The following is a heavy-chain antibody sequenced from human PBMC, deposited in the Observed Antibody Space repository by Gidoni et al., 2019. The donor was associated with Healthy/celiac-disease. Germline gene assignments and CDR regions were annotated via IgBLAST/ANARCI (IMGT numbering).Heavy chain of an antibody. V-gene: IGHV1-8*01. CDR3: ARGWGQGIAVAGTFDP. CDR1: GYTFTSYD. CDR2: RNPNSGNT. J-gene: IGHJ5*02. Sequence: QVQLVQSGAEVKKPGASVKVSCKASGYTFTSYDINWVRQATWQGLEWMGWRNPNSGNTGYAQKFKGRVTMTRNTSISTAYMELSSLRSEDTAVYYCARGWGQGIAVAGTFDPWDQGTLVTVSS. D-gene: IGHD6-19*01.